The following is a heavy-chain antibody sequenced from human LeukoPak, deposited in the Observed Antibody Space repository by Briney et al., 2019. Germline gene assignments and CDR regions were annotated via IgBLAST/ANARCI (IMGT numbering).Heavy chain of an antibody. CDR1: GGTFSSYA. J-gene: IGHJ4*02. CDR3: ARDRYDSSGYYFPFDY. V-gene: IGHV1-69*05. CDR2: IIPIFGTA. Sequence: ASVKVSCKASGGTFSSYAISWVRQAPGQGLEWMGGIIPIFGTANYAQKFQGRVTITTDESTSTAYMELSSLRSEDTAVYYCARDRYDSSGYYFPFDYWGQGTLVTVSS. D-gene: IGHD3-22*01.